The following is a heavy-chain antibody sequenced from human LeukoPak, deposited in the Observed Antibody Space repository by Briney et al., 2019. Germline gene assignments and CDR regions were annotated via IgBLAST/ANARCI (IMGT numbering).Heavy chain of an antibody. CDR3: TKDAGARIDYYYGMDV. J-gene: IGHJ6*02. CDR1: GFTFSSYA. Sequence: GEALRLSCSASGFTFSSYAMRWVRQAPGKGLEWVSAFRGSGGNTYYADSVKGRFTISRDNSKNTLYLQMNSLRAEDTAVYYCTKDAGARIDYYYGMDVWGQGTTVTVSS. V-gene: IGHV3-23*01. D-gene: IGHD3-10*01. CDR2: FRGSGGNT.